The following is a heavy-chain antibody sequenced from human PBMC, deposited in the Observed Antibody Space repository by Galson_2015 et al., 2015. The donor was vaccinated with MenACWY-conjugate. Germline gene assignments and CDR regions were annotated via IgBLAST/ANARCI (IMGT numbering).Heavy chain of an antibody. Sequence: QSGAEVTQPGASVRVSCKASGLIFTNSGFNWVRQAPGQGLEWMGWISASNGNTKYAQRFQDRVTMTTDKSTSTAYMELRSLTSDDTALYYCAREMGYFDHWGQGSLVTVSS. V-gene: IGHV1-18*04. CDR2: ISASNGNT. D-gene: IGHD6-13*01. J-gene: IGHJ4*02. CDR3: AREMGYFDH. CDR1: GLIFTNSG.